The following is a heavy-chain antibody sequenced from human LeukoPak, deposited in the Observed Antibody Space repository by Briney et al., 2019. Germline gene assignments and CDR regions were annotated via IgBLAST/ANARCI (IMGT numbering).Heavy chain of an antibody. D-gene: IGHD2-15*01. J-gene: IGHJ1*01. CDR3: APGGYCSGGSCYKEYFQH. Sequence: GGSLRLSCAASGFTFSSYWIHWVRHAPGKGLVWVSRINSDGSSTSYADSVKGRFTISRDNAKNTLYLQMNSLRAEDTAVYYCAPGGYCSGGSCYKEYFQHWGQGTLVTVSS. CDR1: GFTFSSYW. CDR2: INSDGSST. V-gene: IGHV3-74*01.